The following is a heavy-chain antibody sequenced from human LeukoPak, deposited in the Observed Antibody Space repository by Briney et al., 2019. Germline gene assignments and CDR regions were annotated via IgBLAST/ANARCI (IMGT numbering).Heavy chain of an antibody. Sequence: ASVKVSCKASDYTFTTYGFSWVRQAPGQGLEWMAWISAYNGNTNYAQKFQGRVTMTTDTSTSTAYMELRSLRSDDTAVYYCARRRSEEFDFDCWGQGTLVTVSS. V-gene: IGHV1-18*01. D-gene: IGHD6-19*01. J-gene: IGHJ4*02. CDR1: DYTFTTYG. CDR2: ISAYNGNT. CDR3: ARRRSEEFDFDC.